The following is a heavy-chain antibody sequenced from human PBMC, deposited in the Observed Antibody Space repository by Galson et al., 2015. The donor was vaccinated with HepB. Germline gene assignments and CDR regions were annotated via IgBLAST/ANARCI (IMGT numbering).Heavy chain of an antibody. CDR2: ISSSGSTI. J-gene: IGHJ6*02. CDR3: ARESVVPAAMGDGYYYYYGMDV. CDR1: GFTFSSYE. D-gene: IGHD2-2*01. Sequence: SLRLSCAASGFTFSSYEMNWVRQAPGKGLEWVSYISSSGSTIYYADSVKGRFTISRDNAKNSLYLQMNSLRAEDTAVYYCARESVVPAAMGDGYYYYYGMDVWGQGTTVTVSS. V-gene: IGHV3-48*03.